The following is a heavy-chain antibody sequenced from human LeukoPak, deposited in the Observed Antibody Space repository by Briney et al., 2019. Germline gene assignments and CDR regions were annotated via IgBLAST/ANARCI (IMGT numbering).Heavy chain of an antibody. J-gene: IGHJ4*02. CDR1: GGSISGNY. Sequence: SETLSLTCTVSGGSISGNYWSWIRQPAGTGLEWIGRIYSSGRTNYNPSLKSRVTIPVDTSKNQFSLKLSSVTAADTAVYYCARESAVAGTLVDYWGQGTLVTVSS. V-gene: IGHV4-4*07. CDR2: IYSSGRT. CDR3: ARESAVAGTLVDY. D-gene: IGHD6-19*01.